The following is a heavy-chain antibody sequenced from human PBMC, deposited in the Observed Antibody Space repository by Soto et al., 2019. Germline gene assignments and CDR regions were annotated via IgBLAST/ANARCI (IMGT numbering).Heavy chain of an antibody. V-gene: IGHV3-30*18. Sequence: GGSLRLSCAASGFTFSSYGMHWVRQAPGKGLEWVAVISYDGSNKYYADSVKGRFTISRDNSKNTLYLQMNSLRAEDTAVYYCAKDLASGEMATILDYWGQGT. J-gene: IGHJ4*02. D-gene: IGHD5-12*01. CDR3: AKDLASGEMATILDY. CDR1: GFTFSSYG. CDR2: ISYDGSNK.